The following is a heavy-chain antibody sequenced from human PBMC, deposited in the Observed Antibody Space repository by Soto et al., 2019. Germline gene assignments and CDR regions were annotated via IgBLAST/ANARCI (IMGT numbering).Heavy chain of an antibody. J-gene: IGHJ6*03. CDR1: GYTFTSYD. CDR2: MNPNSGNT. CDR3: ARKRNYEDYYYMDV. D-gene: IGHD4-4*01. Sequence: ASVKVSCKASGYTFTSYDINWVRQATGQGLEWMGWMNPNSGNTGYAQKFQGRVTMTRNTSISTAYMELSSLRSEDTAVSYCARKRNYEDYYYMDVWGKGTTVTVSS. V-gene: IGHV1-8*01.